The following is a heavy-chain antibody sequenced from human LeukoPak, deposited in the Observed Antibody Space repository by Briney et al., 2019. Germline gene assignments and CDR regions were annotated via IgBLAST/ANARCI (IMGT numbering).Heavy chain of an antibody. CDR2: ISWDGGST. CDR3: AKGFNYDPYYYMDV. CDR1: GFTFDDYA. D-gene: IGHD3-3*01. Sequence: GGSLRLSCAASGFTFDDYAMHWVRQAPGKGLAWVSLISWDGGSTYYADSVKGRFTISRDNSKNSLYLQMNSLRAEDTALYYCAKGFNYDPYYYMDVWGKGTTVTVSS. J-gene: IGHJ6*03. V-gene: IGHV3-43D*04.